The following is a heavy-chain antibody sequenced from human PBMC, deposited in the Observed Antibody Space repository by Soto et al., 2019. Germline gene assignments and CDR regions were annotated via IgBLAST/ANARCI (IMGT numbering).Heavy chain of an antibody. V-gene: IGHV4-39*01. J-gene: IGHJ5*02. CDR3: VRNEVAPSFDP. D-gene: IGHD2-15*01. CDR2: IYYSGEA. Sequence: SETLSLTCTVSGGSISSSNYYWAWVRQPPGKGLEWIGSIYYSGEAYYTPSLKSRVTISVDPSKTQFSLQLNSVTAADTAVYYCVRNEVAPSFDPWGQGIPVTVS. CDR1: GGSISSSNYY.